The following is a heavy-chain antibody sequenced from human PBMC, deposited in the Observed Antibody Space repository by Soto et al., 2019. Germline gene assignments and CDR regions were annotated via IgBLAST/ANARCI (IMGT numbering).Heavy chain of an antibody. D-gene: IGHD2-15*01. V-gene: IGHV3-23*01. Sequence: DVQLLESGGGLVQPGGSLRLSCAASGFAFNNFAMSWVRQAPGKGLEWVSAIIGNGVDTYYTDSVKGRFTISRDNSKNTLNLQMTSLRADDTAVYFCAKICGGNAFDVWGQGTKVTVSS. CDR3: AKICGGNAFDV. CDR2: IIGNGVDT. J-gene: IGHJ3*01. CDR1: GFAFNNFA.